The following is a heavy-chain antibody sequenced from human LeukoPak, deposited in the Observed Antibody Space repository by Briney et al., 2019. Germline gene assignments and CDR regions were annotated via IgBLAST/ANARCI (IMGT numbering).Heavy chain of an antibody. CDR3: AKDLITPLWFGDPTPIDY. V-gene: IGHV1-46*01. J-gene: IGHJ4*02. Sequence: ASVKVSCKASGYIFTNYYMHWVRQAPGQGLEWMGIMNPRDGSTRYPQKFQDRVNMTRDTSTSTVYMKLSSLTSEDTAVYYCAKDLITPLWFGDPTPIDYWGQGTLVTVSS. CDR2: MNPRDGST. D-gene: IGHD3-10*01. CDR1: GYIFTNYY.